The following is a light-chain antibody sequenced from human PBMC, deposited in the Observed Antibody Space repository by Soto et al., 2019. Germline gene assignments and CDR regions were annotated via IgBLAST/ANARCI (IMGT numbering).Light chain of an antibody. J-gene: IGLJ2*01. Sequence: QSALTQPPSVSGAPGQRVTISCTGSSSSVGTAYDVNWYQHLPGTAPKLLIYGSIHRPSGVPDRFSGSKSGTSASLAITGLQAEDAADYYCQSYDSSLSGSVVFGGGTKLTVL. CDR2: GSI. CDR1: SSSVGTAYD. CDR3: QSYDSSLSGSVV. V-gene: IGLV1-40*01.